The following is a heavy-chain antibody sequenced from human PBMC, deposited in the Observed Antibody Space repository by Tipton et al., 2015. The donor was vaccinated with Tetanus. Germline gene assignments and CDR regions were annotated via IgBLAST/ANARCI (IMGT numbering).Heavy chain of an antibody. CDR2: IYTSGST. J-gene: IGHJ4*02. CDR3: ARGVWFGPGPKYYFDY. CDR1: GGSISSYY. V-gene: IGHV4-4*07. D-gene: IGHD3-10*01. Sequence: GLVKPSETLSLTCTVSGGSISSYYWSWIRQPAGKGLEWIGRIYTSGSTNYNPSLKSRVTMSVDTSKNQFSLKLSSATAADTAVYYCARGVWFGPGPKYYFDYWGQGTLVTVSS.